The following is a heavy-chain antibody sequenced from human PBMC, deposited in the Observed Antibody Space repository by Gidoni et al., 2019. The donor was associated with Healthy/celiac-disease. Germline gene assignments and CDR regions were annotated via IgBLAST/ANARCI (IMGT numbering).Heavy chain of an antibody. CDR3: AKDINDDYGAAAFDY. Sequence: EVQLVESGGGLVQPGRSRRLSCAASGFTFDDYAMHWVRQAPGKGLEWVSGISWNSGSIGYADSVKGRFTISRDNAKNSLYLQMNSLRAEDTALYYCAKDINDDYGAAAFDYWGQGTLVTVSS. J-gene: IGHJ4*02. V-gene: IGHV3-9*01. CDR1: GFTFDDYA. D-gene: IGHD4-17*01. CDR2: ISWNSGSI.